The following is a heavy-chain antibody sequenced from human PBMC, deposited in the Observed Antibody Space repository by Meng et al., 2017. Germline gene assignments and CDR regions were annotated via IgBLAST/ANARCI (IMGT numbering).Heavy chain of an antibody. CDR2: INHSGST. J-gene: IGHJ5*02. V-gene: IGHV4-34*01. CDR3: ARKFTMVRGIYNWFDP. Sequence: QAPVQSWRAGLLQPEETLSLTCDVYGGSFSGYYWSWIRQPPGKGLEWIGEINHSGSTNYNTSLKSRVTISVDTSKNQFSLKLSSVTAADTAVYYCARKFTMVRGIYNWFDPWGQGTLVTASS. D-gene: IGHD3-10*01. CDR1: GGSFSGYY.